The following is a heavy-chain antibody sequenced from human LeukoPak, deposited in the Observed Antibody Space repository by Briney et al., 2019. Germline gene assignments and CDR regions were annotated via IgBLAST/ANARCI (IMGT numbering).Heavy chain of an antibody. CDR2: ISPYNNAT. J-gene: IGHJ6*04. CDR3: ARDSPHGMDV. Sequence: ASVKVSFKTSGYTFVTYTMSWVRQAPGQGLEWLGWISPYNNATKYSQRLQGRVTVTADTSTSTGYLDLRSLTSDDTAVYSCARDSPHGMDVWGKGTTVIVSS. CDR1: GYTFVTYT. V-gene: IGHV1-18*01.